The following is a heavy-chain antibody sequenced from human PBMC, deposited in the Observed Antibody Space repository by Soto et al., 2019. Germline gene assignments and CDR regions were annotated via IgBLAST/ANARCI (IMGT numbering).Heavy chain of an antibody. Sequence: GASVKVSCKASGGTFSSYAISWVRQAPGQGLEWMGGIIPIFGTANYAQKFQGRVTITADESTSTAYMELSSLRSEDTAVYYCARACLAAAGTFYYYGMDVWGQGTTVTVSS. V-gene: IGHV1-69*13. D-gene: IGHD6-13*01. CDR1: GGTFSSYA. CDR2: IIPIFGTA. CDR3: ARACLAAAGTFYYYGMDV. J-gene: IGHJ6*02.